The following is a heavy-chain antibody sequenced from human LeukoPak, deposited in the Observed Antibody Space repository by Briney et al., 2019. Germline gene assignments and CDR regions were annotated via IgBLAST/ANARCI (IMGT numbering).Heavy chain of an antibody. Sequence: GRLLRLSCAASGFTFSNYGMHWVRQAPGKGLEWVAVISNDGGGKNYADSVEGRFAISRDNSKNTLYLQMNSLRAEDTAVYYCARDGLRCSSTSCEGETYYFDYWGQGTLVTVSS. V-gene: IGHV3-30*03. CDR3: ARDGLRCSSTSCEGETYYFDY. CDR1: GFTFSNYG. CDR2: ISNDGGGK. J-gene: IGHJ4*02. D-gene: IGHD2-2*01.